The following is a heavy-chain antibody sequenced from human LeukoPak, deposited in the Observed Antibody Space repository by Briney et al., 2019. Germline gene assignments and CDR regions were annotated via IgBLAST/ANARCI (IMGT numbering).Heavy chain of an antibody. CDR3: AKGPRVVVPAAMPKYYYYYGMDV. J-gene: IGHJ6*02. CDR1: GFTFDEYA. V-gene: IGHV3-23*01. D-gene: IGHD2-2*01. CDR2: ISGSGGST. Sequence: GGSLRLSCAASGFTFDEYAMDWVRQAPGKGPEWVSAISGSGGSTYYADSVKGRFTISRDKSKNTRYLQMNSLRAEDTAVYYCAKGPRVVVPAAMPKYYYYYGMDVWGQGTTVTVSS.